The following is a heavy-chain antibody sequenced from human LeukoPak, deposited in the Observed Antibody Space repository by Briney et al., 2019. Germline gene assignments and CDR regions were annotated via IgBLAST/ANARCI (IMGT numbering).Heavy chain of an antibody. V-gene: IGHV3-23*01. J-gene: IGHJ4*02. CDR1: GFIFSSHG. Sequence: GGSLRLSCAASGFIFSSHGMNWVRQAPGKGLEWVSGISPSGDITYYTDSVKGRFTISRDNAKNSLFLQMNSLRAEDTAVYFCASFQWLRYFDFWGQGTLVTVSS. CDR3: ASFQWLRYFDF. CDR2: ISPSGDIT. D-gene: IGHD5-12*01.